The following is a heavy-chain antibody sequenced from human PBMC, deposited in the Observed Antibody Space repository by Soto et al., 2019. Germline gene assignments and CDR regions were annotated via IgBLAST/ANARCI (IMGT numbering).Heavy chain of an antibody. CDR3: ARGRYNSGDYLKFFDY. CDR1: GFEFSAYW. J-gene: IGHJ4*02. CDR2: IKKDGREK. Sequence: EVQLMESGGGLVQPGGSLRVSCAASGFEFSAYWMTWVRQAPGKGLEWVANIKKDGREKFYGDSVRGRFSVFRDNAQNAVFLQMNSLKGEDTAVYYCARGRYNSGDYLKFFDYWGQGTLVTVSS. D-gene: IGHD5-12*01. V-gene: IGHV3-7*01.